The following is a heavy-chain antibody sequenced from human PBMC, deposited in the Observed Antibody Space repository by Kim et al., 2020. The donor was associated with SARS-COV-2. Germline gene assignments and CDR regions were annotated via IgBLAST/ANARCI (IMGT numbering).Heavy chain of an antibody. V-gene: IGHV1-2*02. D-gene: IGHD6-13*01. CDR1: GYTFTGYY. J-gene: IGHJ6*02. Sequence: ASVKVSCKASGYTFTGYYMHWVRQAPGQGLEWMGWINPNSGGTNYAQKFQGRVTMTRDTSISTAYMELSRLRSDDTAVYYCARVGERQQLISYYYYGMDVWGQGTTVTVSS. CDR2: INPNSGGT. CDR3: ARVGERQQLISYYYYGMDV.